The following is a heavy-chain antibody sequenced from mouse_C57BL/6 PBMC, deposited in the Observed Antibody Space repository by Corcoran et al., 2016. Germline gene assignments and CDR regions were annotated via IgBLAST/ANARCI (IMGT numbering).Heavy chain of an antibody. CDR2: INTYSGVP. J-gene: IGHJ3*01. D-gene: IGHD1-1*01. Sequence: QIQLVQSGPELTKPGETVKISCKASGYTFTTYGMSWVKQAPGKGLKWMGWINTYSGVPTYADDFKGRFAFSLETSASTAYLQINNLKNEDTATYFCAREAPGSSPFAYWGQGTLVTVSA. V-gene: IGHV9-3*01. CDR1: GYTFTTYG. CDR3: AREAPGSSPFAY.